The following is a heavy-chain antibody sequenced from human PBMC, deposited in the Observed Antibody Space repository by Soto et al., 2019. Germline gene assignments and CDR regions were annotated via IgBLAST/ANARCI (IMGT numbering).Heavy chain of an antibody. CDR2: MSGYNGNT. V-gene: IGHV1-18*01. CDR3: ARSLSGFGGYELDY. D-gene: IGHD5-12*01. CDR1: GYSFTYFG. J-gene: IGHJ4*02. Sequence: QVQLVQSGAEVKKPGASVKVSCKTSGYSFTYFGISWVRQAPGHGPEWMGWMSGYNGNTDYAHKVQGRVTVTTDTSTRTAYMELRSLRSDDTAVYYCARSLSGFGGYELDYWGQGTLVTVSS.